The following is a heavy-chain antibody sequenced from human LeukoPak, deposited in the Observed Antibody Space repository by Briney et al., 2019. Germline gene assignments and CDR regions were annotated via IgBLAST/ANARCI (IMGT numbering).Heavy chain of an antibody. V-gene: IGHV3-23*01. CDR2: FSGSGGST. Sequence: GGSLRLSCAASGFTFSNYAMSWVRPAPGKGLEWVSSFSGSGGSTYYADSVKGRFTISRDNSKNTLYMQIYSLRAEDTAVFYCAKVPYWGQGTLVTVSS. J-gene: IGHJ4*02. CDR1: GFTFSNYA. CDR3: AKVPY.